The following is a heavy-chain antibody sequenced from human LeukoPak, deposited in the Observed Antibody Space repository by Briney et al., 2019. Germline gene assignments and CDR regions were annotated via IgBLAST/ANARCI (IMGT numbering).Heavy chain of an antibody. CDR1: GGTFSSYA. Sequence: SVKVSCKASGGTFSSYAISWVRQAPGQGLEWMGGIIPIFGTANYAQKFQGRVTITADESTSTAYMELSSLRSEDTAVYYCARDRIVVVPAAIRLSYYYYGMDVWGQGTTVTVSS. CDR3: ARDRIVVVPAAIRLSYYYYGMDV. D-gene: IGHD2-2*01. CDR2: IIPIFGTA. V-gene: IGHV1-69*13. J-gene: IGHJ6*02.